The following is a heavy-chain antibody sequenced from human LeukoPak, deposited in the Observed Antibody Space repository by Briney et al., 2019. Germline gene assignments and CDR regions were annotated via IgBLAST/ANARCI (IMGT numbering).Heavy chain of an antibody. V-gene: IGHV4-59*01. CDR2: IYYSGST. Sequence: PSETLSLTCTVSGGSISSYHWSWIRQPPGKGLEWIGYIYYSGSTNYNPSLKSRVTISVDTSKNQFSLKLSSVTAADTAVYYCARDTLGGFQHWGQGTLVSVSS. CDR3: ARDTLGGFQH. CDR1: GGSISSYH. J-gene: IGHJ1*01.